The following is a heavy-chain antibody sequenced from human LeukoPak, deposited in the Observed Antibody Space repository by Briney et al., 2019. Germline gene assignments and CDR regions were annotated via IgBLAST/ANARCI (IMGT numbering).Heavy chain of an antibody. CDR1: GFTFSSYE. Sequence: PGGSLRLSCAASGFTFSSYEMNWVRQAPGKGLEWVGRIRSKANTYAAAYAASVKVRFTISRDDSKNTAYLQMNSLKTEDTAVYYCTTAYDSSGYYYVSFDYWGQGTLVTVSS. V-gene: IGHV3-73*01. CDR3: TTAYDSSGYYYVSFDY. J-gene: IGHJ4*02. D-gene: IGHD3-22*01. CDR2: IRSKANTYAA.